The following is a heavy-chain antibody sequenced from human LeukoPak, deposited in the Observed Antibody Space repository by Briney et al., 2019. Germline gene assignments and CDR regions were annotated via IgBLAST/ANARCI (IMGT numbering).Heavy chain of an antibody. CDR2: ISDDGSNG. D-gene: IGHD1-14*01. CDR1: GFTFSSYA. V-gene: IGHV3-30-3*01. Sequence: GGSLRLSCAASGFTFSSYAMHWVRQAPGKGLEWVAMISDDGSNGNYADSVKGRFTISRDNSKNTLYLQMDSLRPDDTALYSCARETGSSPMDVWGQGTTVTVSS. CDR3: ARETGSSPMDV. J-gene: IGHJ6*02.